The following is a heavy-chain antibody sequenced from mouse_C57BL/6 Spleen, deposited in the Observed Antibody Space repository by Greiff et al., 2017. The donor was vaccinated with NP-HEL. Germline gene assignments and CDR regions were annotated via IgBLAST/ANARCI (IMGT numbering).Heavy chain of an antibody. D-gene: IGHD1-1*01. CDR2: IDPEDGDT. Sequence: EVQLQQSGAELVRPGASVKLSCTASGFNIKDYYMHWVKQRPEQGLEWIGRIDPEDGDTEYAPKFQGKATMTADTSSNTAYLQLSSLTSEDTAVYYCTTGYYGSSYGYAMDYWGQGTSVTVSS. CDR1: GFNIKDYY. V-gene: IGHV14-1*01. CDR3: TTGYYGSSYGYAMDY. J-gene: IGHJ4*01.